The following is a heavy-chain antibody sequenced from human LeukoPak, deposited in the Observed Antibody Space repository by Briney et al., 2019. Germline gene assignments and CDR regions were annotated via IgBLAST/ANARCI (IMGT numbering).Heavy chain of an antibody. D-gene: IGHD3-16*01. Sequence: GGSLRLSCAASGFPFSSYAMNWVRQAPGKGLEWVSTISGSGDNTYYADSVEGRFTISRDNAKNSLHLQMNTLRVEDTAVYYCARGGGVGFYDMDVWGQGTTVTVSS. CDR3: ARGGGVGFYDMDV. J-gene: IGHJ6*02. V-gene: IGHV3-23*01. CDR1: GFPFSSYA. CDR2: ISGSGDNT.